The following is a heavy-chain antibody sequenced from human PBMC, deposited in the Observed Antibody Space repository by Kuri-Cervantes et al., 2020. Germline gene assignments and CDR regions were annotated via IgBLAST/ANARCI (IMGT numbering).Heavy chain of an antibody. D-gene: IGHD5-24*01. CDR3: AREMATGAIDY. V-gene: IGHV1-69*05. CDR1: GYTFTSYG. Sequence: SVKVSCKASGYTFTSYGISWVRQAPGQGLEWMGGIIPIFGTANYAQKFQGRVTITTDESTSTAYMELSSLRSEDTAVYYCAREMATGAIDYWGQGTLVTVSS. J-gene: IGHJ4*02. CDR2: IIPIFGTA.